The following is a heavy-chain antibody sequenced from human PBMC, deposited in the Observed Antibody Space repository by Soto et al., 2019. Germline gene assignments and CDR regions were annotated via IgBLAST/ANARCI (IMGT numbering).Heavy chain of an antibody. D-gene: IGHD3-10*01. J-gene: IGHJ5*02. CDR1: GFTFSNDW. CDR3: TTKQIRDNYRGFDP. V-gene: IGHV3-15*07. Sequence: GSLSLSCAASGFTFSNDWMYWVRQAPGKGLERVGRIKTKTDGVTRDYATSLKGRFTISRDDSTDTLFLQMNSLQIEDTAMYYCTTKQIRDNYRGFDPWGQGP. CDR2: IKTKTDGVTR.